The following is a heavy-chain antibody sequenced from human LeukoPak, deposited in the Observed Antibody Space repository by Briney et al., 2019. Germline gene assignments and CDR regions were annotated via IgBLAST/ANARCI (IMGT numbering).Heavy chain of an antibody. J-gene: IGHJ4*02. D-gene: IGHD2-8*02. CDR2: ITPSVDTT. V-gene: IGHV1-46*01. Sequence: ASVKVSCKASRGTFSSYAISSVRQAPGQGLEWVGRITPSVDTTNYAQKFRDRVTMTRDTSTSTVYMELSSLRSEDTAVYHCVREESGGYFDYWGQGTLVTVSS. CDR1: RGTFSSYA. CDR3: VREESGGYFDY.